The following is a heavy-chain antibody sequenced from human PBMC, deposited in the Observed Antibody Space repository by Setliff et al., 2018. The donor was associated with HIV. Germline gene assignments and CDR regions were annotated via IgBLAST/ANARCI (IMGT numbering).Heavy chain of an antibody. J-gene: IGHJ6*03. V-gene: IGHV1-2*02. Sequence: ASVKVSCKATAYTLTAYYIHWVRQAPGQGLTWLGWINPASGGTNYAQKFQGRVTTTMDTSISTAYMHLSRLKLDVTAVYNCARSGGLGWFYNYMDVWGKGTPVTVSS. CDR2: INPASGGT. D-gene: IGHD3-10*01. CDR3: ARSGGLGWFYNYMDV. CDR1: AYTLTAYY.